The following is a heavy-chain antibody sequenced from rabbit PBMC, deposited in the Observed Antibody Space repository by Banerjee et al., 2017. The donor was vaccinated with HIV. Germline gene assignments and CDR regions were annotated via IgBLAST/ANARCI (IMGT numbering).Heavy chain of an antibody. D-gene: IGHD1-1*01. CDR1: GFSFSSSYF. Sequence: QSLEESGGGLVQPEGSLTLTCTASGFSFSSSYFMCWVRQAPGKGLEWIGCIVTGSGSTYYASWAKGRFTISKTSSTTVTLQMTSLTAADTATYFCARVSTSNGDYDLWGQGTLVTVS. CDR3: ARVSTSNGDYDL. J-gene: IGHJ4*01. CDR2: IVTGSGST. V-gene: IGHV1S40*01.